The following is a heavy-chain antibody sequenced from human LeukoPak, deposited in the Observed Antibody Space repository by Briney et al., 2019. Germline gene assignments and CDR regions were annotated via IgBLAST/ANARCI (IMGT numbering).Heavy chain of an antibody. CDR3: ARRERGDFWSGDDAFDI. CDR2: IYTSGST. CDR1: GGSISSYY. V-gene: IGHV4-4*08. J-gene: IGHJ3*02. Sequence: SETLSLTCTVSGGSISSYYWSWIRQPPGKGLEWIGRIYTSGSTNYNPSLKSRVTISVDTSKNQFSLKLSSVTAADTAVYYCARRERGDFWSGDDAFDIWAKGQWSPSLQ. D-gene: IGHD3-3*01.